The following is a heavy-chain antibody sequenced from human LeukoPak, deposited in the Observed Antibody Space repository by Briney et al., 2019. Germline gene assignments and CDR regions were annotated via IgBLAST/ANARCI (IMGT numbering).Heavy chain of an antibody. J-gene: IGHJ6*02. CDR3: ARRKYYGSEYYYYGMDL. CDR2: INPNSGGT. Sequence: GASVKVSCKASGYTFSVYYMHWVRQAPGQGLEWMGRINPNSGGTNYAQKFQGRVTMTRDTSISTAYMELSRLRSDDTAVYYCARRKYYGSEYYYYGMDLWGQGTTVTVSS. CDR1: GYTFSVYY. V-gene: IGHV1-2*06. D-gene: IGHD3-10*01.